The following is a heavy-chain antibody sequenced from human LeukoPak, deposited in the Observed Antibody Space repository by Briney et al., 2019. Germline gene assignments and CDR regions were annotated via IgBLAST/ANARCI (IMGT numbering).Heavy chain of an antibody. J-gene: IGHJ5*02. D-gene: IGHD3-3*01. V-gene: IGHV4-59*12. CDR3: AREPTNRFLEWVFSYNWFDP. CDR2: IYYSGST. Sequence: SETLSLTCTVSGGSTSSNYWSWMRQPPGKGLEWIANIYYSGSTNYNPSLKSRVTISVDTSKNQFSLKLSSVTAADTAVYYCAREPTNRFLEWVFSYNWFDPWGQGTLVTVSS. CDR1: GGSTSSNY.